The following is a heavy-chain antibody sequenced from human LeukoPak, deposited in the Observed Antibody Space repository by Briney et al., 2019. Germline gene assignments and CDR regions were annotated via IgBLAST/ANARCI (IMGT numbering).Heavy chain of an antibody. D-gene: IGHD3-10*01. CDR2: IYTSGST. J-gene: IGHJ5*02. CDR3: ARHGWNYPSGTYYTSDP. V-gene: IGHV4-61*02. CDR1: GNSISSGDNY. Sequence: SETLSLTCTVSGNSISSGDNYWSWIRQPAGKGLEWIGRIYTSGSTNYNPSLKSRVTISGDTSKNQFSLRLSSVTAADTAVYYCARHGWNYPSGTYYTSDPWGQGTLVTVSS.